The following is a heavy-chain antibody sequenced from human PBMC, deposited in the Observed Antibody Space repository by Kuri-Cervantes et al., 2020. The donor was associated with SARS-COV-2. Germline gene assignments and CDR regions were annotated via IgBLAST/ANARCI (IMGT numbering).Heavy chain of an antibody. CDR3: ARGRGVADDFNF. CDR1: DISISSGYF. J-gene: IGHJ3*01. Sequence: SETLSLTCSVSDISISSGYFWGWIRQPPGEGLEWIGSIFHSGTTFYNPSLKSRVTISVDTSKNHFSLRLSSVTAAGTAVYYCARGRGVADDFNFWGQGTMVTVSS. V-gene: IGHV4-38-2*02. D-gene: IGHD3-3*01. CDR2: IFHSGTT.